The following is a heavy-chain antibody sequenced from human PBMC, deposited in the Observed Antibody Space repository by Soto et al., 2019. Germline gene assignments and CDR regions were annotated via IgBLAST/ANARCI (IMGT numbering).Heavy chain of an antibody. Sequence: QVQLVQSGAEVKKPGSSVKVSCKASGDTFSSDTITWVRQAPGQGLEWMGGIIPISDSAHYAQNFQDRLTITADESTSTVYMELSSLSSEDTAVYYCATLVPAPIKLYPRLGWFDPWGQGTLVTVSS. CDR3: ATLVPAPIKLYPRLGWFDP. CDR2: IIPISDSA. J-gene: IGHJ5*02. D-gene: IGHD2-2*02. V-gene: IGHV1-69*01. CDR1: GDTFSSDT.